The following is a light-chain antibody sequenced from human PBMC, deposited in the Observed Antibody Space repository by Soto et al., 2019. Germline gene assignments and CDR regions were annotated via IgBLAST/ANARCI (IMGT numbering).Light chain of an antibody. CDR1: QSISSTY. V-gene: IGKV3-20*01. CDR3: HHYGNSPRT. J-gene: IGKJ4*01. CDR2: GGS. Sequence: EIVLTQSPGTLSLSPGERAALSCRASQSISSTYLAWYQQKPGQAPRLLIYGGSSRATGIPDRISGSGSGTDFTLTINRLEPEDFAVYYCHHYGNSPRTFGGGTRVEIK.